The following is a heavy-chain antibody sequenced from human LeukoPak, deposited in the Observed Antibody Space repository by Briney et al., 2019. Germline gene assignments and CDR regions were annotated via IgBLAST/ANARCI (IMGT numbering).Heavy chain of an antibody. CDR2: ISYDGSNK. Sequence: PGRSLRLSCAASGFTLSSYAMHWVRQAPGKGLEWVAVISYDGSNKYYADSVKGRFTISRDNSKNTLYLQMNSLRAEDTAVYYCARDRPIVVVVAATGEFDYWGQGTLVTVSS. D-gene: IGHD2-15*01. CDR1: GFTLSSYA. V-gene: IGHV3-30*04. CDR3: ARDRPIVVVVAATGEFDY. J-gene: IGHJ4*02.